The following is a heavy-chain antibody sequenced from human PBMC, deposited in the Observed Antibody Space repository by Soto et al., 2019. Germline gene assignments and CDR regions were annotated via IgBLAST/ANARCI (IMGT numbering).Heavy chain of an antibody. CDR2: MNCSYGNA. V-gene: IGHV1-8*01. CDR1: GYTFITYY. CDR3: ERRKEHSGSHHFDS. Sequence: AAVKVSCKASGYTFITYYINWVHQATGQGLEWVGWMNCSYGNAGNAQRFQGRFTMTRNTTISTAYMEQRSLRSDATPVYFCERRKEHSGSHHFDSWGQGSLVTVSS. J-gene: IGHJ4*02. D-gene: IGHD3-3*02.